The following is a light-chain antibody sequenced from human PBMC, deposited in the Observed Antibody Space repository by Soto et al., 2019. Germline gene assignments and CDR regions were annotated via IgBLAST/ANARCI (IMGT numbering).Light chain of an antibody. Sequence: EIVLTQSPATLSLSPGERATPSCRASQSVSHYLAWYQQRPGQAPRLLIYDASSRAPGIPARFSGSGSGTDFTLTISSLEPEDFAVYYCQQCNNWPPITFGQGTRLEIK. CDR3: QQCNNWPPIT. V-gene: IGKV3-11*01. J-gene: IGKJ5*01. CDR2: DAS. CDR1: QSVSHY.